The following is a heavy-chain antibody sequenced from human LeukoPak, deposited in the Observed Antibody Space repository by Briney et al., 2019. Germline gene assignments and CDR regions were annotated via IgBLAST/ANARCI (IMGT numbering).Heavy chain of an antibody. J-gene: IGHJ4*02. CDR2: TYTSGST. Sequence: PSETLSLTCTVSGGSISSGSYYWSWIRQPAGKGLEWIGRTYTSGSTNYNPSLKSRVTISVDTSKNQFSLRLSSVTAADTAMYYCAKSGGYGLIDYWGQGTLVTVSS. V-gene: IGHV4-61*02. CDR3: AKSGGYGLIDY. CDR1: GGSISSGSYY. D-gene: IGHD1-26*01.